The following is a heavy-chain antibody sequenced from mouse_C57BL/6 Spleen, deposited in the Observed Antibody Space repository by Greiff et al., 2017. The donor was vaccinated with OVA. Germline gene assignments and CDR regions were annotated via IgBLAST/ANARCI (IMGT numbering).Heavy chain of an antibody. CDR3: TTDYYGFDY. D-gene: IGHD1-1*01. Sequence: VQLQQSGAELVRPGASVKLSCTASGFNIKDDYMHWVKQRPEQGLEWIGWIDPENGATEYGPKFQGKATITADTSSNTAYLQLSILTSDDTTVYYCTTDYYGFDYGGQGTTLTVSS. J-gene: IGHJ2*01. CDR1: GFNIKDDY. V-gene: IGHV14-4*01. CDR2: IDPENGAT.